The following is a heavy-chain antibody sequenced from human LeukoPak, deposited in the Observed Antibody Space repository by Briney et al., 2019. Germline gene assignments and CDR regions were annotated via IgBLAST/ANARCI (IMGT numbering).Heavy chain of an antibody. D-gene: IGHD5-24*01. CDR1: GDSFDNSYC. CDR3: ARGSDDYKLGNH. CDR2: IYSSQYT. V-gene: IGHV4-39*01. J-gene: IGHJ5*02. Sequence: SETLSLSCTVSGDSFDNSYCWTWVRQRPGKRPEWIGTIYSSQYTYYHRVLRSRATISADTSSNLFSLKLISVTAADTAVYYCARGSDDYKLGNHWGHGTLVTVSS.